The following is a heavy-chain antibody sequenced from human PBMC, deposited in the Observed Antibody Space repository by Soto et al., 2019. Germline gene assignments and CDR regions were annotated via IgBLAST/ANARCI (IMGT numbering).Heavy chain of an antibody. CDR1: GGTFSSYA. J-gene: IGHJ6*02. CDR2: IIPIFGTA. CDR3: ARPVRSIVLVPAAVVKKSPSYYGMAV. V-gene: IGHV1-69*06. D-gene: IGHD2-2*01. Sequence: GASVKVSCNASGGTFSSYAISWVPQAPGQGLEWMGGIIPIFGTANHAQKFQGRVTITPARSASTTYMELSSRISEVTAVNYCARPVRSIVLVPAAVVKKSPSYYGMAVWGQGTRVTV.